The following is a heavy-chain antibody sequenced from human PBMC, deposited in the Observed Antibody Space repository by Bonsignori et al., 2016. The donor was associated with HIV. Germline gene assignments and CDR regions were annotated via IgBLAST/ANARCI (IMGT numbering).Heavy chain of an antibody. V-gene: IGHV3-23*01. Sequence: WIRQPPGKGLEWVSAISGSGGSTYYADSVKGRFTISRDNSKNTLYLQMNSLRAEDTAVYYCAKDGYHQLGYYMDVWGKGTTVTVSS. J-gene: IGHJ6*03. D-gene: IGHD2-2*01. CDR2: ISGSGGST. CDR3: AKDGYHQLGYYMDV.